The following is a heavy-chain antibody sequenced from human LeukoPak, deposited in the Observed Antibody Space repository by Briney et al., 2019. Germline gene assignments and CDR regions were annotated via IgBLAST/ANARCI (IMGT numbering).Heavy chain of an antibody. CDR1: GYSISSGYY. CDR2: NYRSGST. J-gene: IGHJ4*02. Sequence: PSETLSLTCAVSGYSISSGYYWGWLRQPPGKGLEWIGSNYRSGSTYYNPSLKSRVTISVDTSKNQFSLKLSSVTAADTAVYYCARAETSNYDFWSGYQYYFDYWGQGTLVTVSS. CDR3: ARAETSNYDFWSGYQYYFDY. D-gene: IGHD3-3*01. V-gene: IGHV4-38-2*01.